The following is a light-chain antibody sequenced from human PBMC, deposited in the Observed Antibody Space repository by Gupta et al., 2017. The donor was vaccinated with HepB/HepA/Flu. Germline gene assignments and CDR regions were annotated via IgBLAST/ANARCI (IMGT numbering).Light chain of an antibody. V-gene: IGKV1-33*01. CDR3: QQYDNLPLT. CDR1: QDISNY. CDR2: DAS. J-gene: IGKJ4*01. Sequence: TQMTQSPSSLSASVGDRVTITCQARQDISNYLNWYQQKPGQAPKLLIYDASNMETGIPSRFSGSGSGTDFTFTISRLEPEDIATYYCQQYDNLPLTFGGGTKVEIK.